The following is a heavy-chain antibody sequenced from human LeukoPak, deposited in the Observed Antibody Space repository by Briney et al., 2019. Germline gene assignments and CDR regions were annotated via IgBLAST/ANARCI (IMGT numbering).Heavy chain of an antibody. J-gene: IGHJ4*02. CDR3: ARVGGHCTSTSCPPPDY. V-gene: IGHV3-21*01. CDR2: IDTSSRYI. CDR1: GFTFSSYW. D-gene: IGHD2-2*01. Sequence: GGSLRLSCAASGFTFSSYWMSWVRQAPGKGLEWVSFIDTSSRYIYQADSVKGRFTISRDNAKSSLFLQMNSLRAEDTAVYYCARVGGHCTSTSCPPPDYWGQGTLVTVSS.